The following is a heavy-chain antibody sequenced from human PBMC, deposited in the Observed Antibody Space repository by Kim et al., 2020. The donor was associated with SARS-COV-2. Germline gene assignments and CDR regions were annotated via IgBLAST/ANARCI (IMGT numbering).Heavy chain of an antibody. V-gene: IGHV3-30*04. CDR3: ARTSGAGTTTKHKVKGRVDY. CDR2: ISYDGSNK. CDR1: GFTFSSYA. J-gene: IGHJ4*02. Sequence: GGSLRLSCAASGFTFSSYAMHWVRQAPGKGLEWVAVISYDGSNKYYADSVKGRFTISRDNSKNTLYLQMNSLRAEDTAVYYCARTSGAGTTTKHKVKGRVDYWGQGTLVTVSS. D-gene: IGHD1-7*01.